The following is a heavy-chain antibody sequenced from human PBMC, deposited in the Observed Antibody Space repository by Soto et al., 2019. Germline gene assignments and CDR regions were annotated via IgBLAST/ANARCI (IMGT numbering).Heavy chain of an antibody. CDR1: GYTFTVYY. CDR3: ARDLAKGGGSAGFDY. D-gene: IGHD1-26*01. CDR2: INPKSGGT. V-gene: IGHV1-2*02. Sequence: QVQLVQSGAEVKKPGASVNVSCKASGYTFTVYYMHWVRQAPGQGLEWMGWINPKSGGTMYPQKLQGRVTMIWDTYSSTAFMALTRLRSDDTAVYYCARDLAKGGGSAGFDYWWQGTLVTVSS. J-gene: IGHJ4*02.